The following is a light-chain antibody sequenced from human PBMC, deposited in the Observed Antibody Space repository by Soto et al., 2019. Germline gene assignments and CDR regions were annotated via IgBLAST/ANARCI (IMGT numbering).Light chain of an antibody. V-gene: IGKV3-11*01. J-gene: IGKJ2*01. CDR2: DAS. CDR3: QQRSNWPYT. CDR1: QSVSSY. Sequence: EIVLTQSPATLSLSPGERATLSCRASQSVSSYLAWYQQKPGQAPRLLIYDASNRATGIPARFSGSGSGTDFILTISSLEPEDFVVYYCQQRSNWPYTFGQGTKLEIK.